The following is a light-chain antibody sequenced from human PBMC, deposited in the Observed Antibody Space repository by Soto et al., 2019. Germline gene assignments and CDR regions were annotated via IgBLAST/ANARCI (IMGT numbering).Light chain of an antibody. V-gene: IGLV1-40*01. Sequence: QSVLTQPPSVSGAPGQRVTISCTGSSSNIGGGYDVHWYQQLPGTAPKLLIYSNSNRPSGVPDRFSGSKSGTTASLAITGLQAEDEADYYCQSYDSSLSGYVFGTGTKLTVL. CDR2: SNS. CDR3: QSYDSSLSGYV. CDR1: SSNIGGGYD. J-gene: IGLJ1*01.